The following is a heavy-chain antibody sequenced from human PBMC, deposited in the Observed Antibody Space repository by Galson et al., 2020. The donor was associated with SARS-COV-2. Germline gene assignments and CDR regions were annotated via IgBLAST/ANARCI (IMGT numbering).Heavy chain of an antibody. CDR3: ARDGHSSSWYQGAYYYYGMDV. CDR1: GYTFTSYG. Sequence: ASVKVSCKASGYTFTSYGISWVQQAPGQGLEWMGWISAYNGNTNYAQKLQGRVTMTTDTSTSTAYMELRSLRSDDTAVYYCARDGHSSSWYQGAYYYYGMDVWGQVTTVTVSS. V-gene: IGHV1-18*04. J-gene: IGHJ6*02. CDR2: ISAYNGNT. D-gene: IGHD6-13*01.